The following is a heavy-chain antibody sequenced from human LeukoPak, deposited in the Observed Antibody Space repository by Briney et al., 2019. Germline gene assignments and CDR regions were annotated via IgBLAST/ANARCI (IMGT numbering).Heavy chain of an antibody. CDR3: ARLPAYCSSTSWYYDY. CDR1: GFTFSSYA. V-gene: IGHV3-23*01. Sequence: GGSLRLSCAASGFTFSSYAMSWVRQAPGKGLEWVSAISGSGGSTYYADSVKGRFTISRDNAKNSVFLQMNSLRAEDTAVYYCARLPAYCSSTSWYYDYWGQGTLVTVSS. CDR2: ISGSGGST. D-gene: IGHD2-2*01. J-gene: IGHJ4*02.